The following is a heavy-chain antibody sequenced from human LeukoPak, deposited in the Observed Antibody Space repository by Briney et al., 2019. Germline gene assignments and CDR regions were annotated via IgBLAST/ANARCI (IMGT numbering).Heavy chain of an antibody. CDR1: GFTFSSYA. D-gene: IGHD2-2*01. Sequence: GGSLRLSCAASGFTFSSYAMHWVRQAPGKGLEWVAVISYDGSNKYYADSVKGRFTISRDNSKNTLYLQMNSLRAEDTAVYYCARDLSIEVVPAAIDYWGQGTLVTVSS. V-gene: IGHV3-30-3*01. CDR2: ISYDGSNK. J-gene: IGHJ4*02. CDR3: ARDLSIEVVPAAIDY.